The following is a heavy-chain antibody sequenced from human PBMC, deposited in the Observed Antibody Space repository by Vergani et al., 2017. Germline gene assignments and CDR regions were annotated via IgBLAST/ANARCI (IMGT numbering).Heavy chain of an antibody. V-gene: IGHV1-69*13. J-gene: IGHJ4*02. CDR3: AKXGVGAHCSGCSCYSRATVPSSY. CDR1: GGTFSSYA. CDR2: LIPIFGTA. Sequence: QVQLVQSGAEVKKPGSSVKVSCKASGGTFSSYASSWVRQAPGQGLQGMGRLIPIFGTANYAQKFQGRVTITADESTSTAYRELTSLRSEDTAVYYCAKXGVGAHCSGCSCYSRATVPSSYWGQGTLVTVSS. D-gene: IGHD2-15*01.